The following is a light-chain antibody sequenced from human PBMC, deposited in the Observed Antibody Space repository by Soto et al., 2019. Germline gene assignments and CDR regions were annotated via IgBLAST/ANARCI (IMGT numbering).Light chain of an antibody. CDR2: GAS. J-gene: IGKJ1*01. CDR1: QSISRN. Sequence: DIPLTQSPSSLSGSVGERVTLXCRASQSISRNLNWCQQKPGTAPKLLMFGASTLQSGAPSRFSGSGSGTDFTLTITSLQPEDFATYYCQQSYNTPRTFGQGTKVDIK. CDR3: QQSYNTPRT. V-gene: IGKV1-39*01.